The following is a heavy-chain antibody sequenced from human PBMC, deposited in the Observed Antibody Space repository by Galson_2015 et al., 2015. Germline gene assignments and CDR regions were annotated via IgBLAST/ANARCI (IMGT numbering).Heavy chain of an antibody. V-gene: IGHV4-59*02. CDR1: GASVTNFF. CDR3: ARDWRHGHDC. CDR2: IYYTGST. J-gene: IGHJ4*02. Sequence: SETLSLTCPVSGASVTNFFWSWIRQPPGKGLEWVGYIYYTGSTTYSPSLKSRVTISLDKSRNHFSLELRSVTAADTAVYFCARDWRHGHDCWVPGTLVTVSP. D-gene: IGHD3-3*01.